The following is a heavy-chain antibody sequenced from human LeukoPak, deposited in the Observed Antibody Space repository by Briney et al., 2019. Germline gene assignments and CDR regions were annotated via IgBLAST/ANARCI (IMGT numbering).Heavy chain of an antibody. J-gene: IGHJ4*02. D-gene: IGHD6-19*01. Sequence: PGGSLRLSCAASGFTFSDYNMNWVRQAPGKGLEWVSYISSSTTTIYYADSVKGRFIISRDNVKNSLYLQMDSLRVEDTAVYYCARVDPIAVAGDDYWGQGTQVAVSS. CDR2: ISSSTTTI. CDR3: ARVDPIAVAGDDY. CDR1: GFTFSDYN. V-gene: IGHV3-48*01.